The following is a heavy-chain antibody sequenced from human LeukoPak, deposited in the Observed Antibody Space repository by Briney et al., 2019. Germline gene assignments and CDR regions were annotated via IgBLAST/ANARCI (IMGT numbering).Heavy chain of an antibody. D-gene: IGHD4-11*01. CDR2: INHSGST. CDR3: ARQRYSNLVNSFDP. V-gene: IGHV4-34*01. CDR1: GGSFSGYY. Sequence: PSETLSLTCAVYGGSFSGYYWSWIRQPPGKGLEWIGEINHSGSTNYNPSLKSRVTISVDTSKNQFSLKLSSVTAADTAVYYCARQRYSNLVNSFDPWGQGTLVTVSS. J-gene: IGHJ5*02.